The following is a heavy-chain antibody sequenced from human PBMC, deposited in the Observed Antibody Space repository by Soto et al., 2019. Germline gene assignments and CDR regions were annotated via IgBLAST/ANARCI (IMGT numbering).Heavy chain of an antibody. CDR1: GFTFSSYA. CDR3: ANLPGIAVAGTGYFDY. J-gene: IGHJ4*02. V-gene: IGHV3-23*01. CDR2: ISGSGGST. Sequence: GGSLRLSCAASGFTFSSYAMSWVRQAPGKGLEWVSAISGSGGSTYYADSVKGRFTISRDNSKNTLYLQMNSLRAEDTAVYYCANLPGIAVAGTGYFDYWGQGTLVTVSS. D-gene: IGHD6-19*01.